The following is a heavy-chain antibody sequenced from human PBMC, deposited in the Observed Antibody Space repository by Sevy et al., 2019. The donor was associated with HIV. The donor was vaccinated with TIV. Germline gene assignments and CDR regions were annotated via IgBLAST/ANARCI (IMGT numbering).Heavy chain of an antibody. J-gene: IGHJ4*02. CDR3: ARDPLYYSHRDSYHLKYYFDY. V-gene: IGHV3-33*01. Sequence: GGSLRLSCGASGFAFSRYGMHWVRQAPGKGLEWVAVIWHDGNYKYYADSVKGQFTISRDNSKNTLYLQMNSLRGDDSAVYFCARDPLYYSHRDSYHLKYYFDYWGQRTQVTVSS. CDR2: IWHDGNYK. CDR1: GFAFSRYG. D-gene: IGHD3-10*01.